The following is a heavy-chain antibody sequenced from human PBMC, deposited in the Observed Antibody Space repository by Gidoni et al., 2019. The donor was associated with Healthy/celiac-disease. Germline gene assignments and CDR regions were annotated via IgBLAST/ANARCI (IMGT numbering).Heavy chain of an antibody. Sequence: QVQLVQSGAEVKKPGASVKVSCKASGYTFTSYYMHWVRQAPGQGLEWMGIINPSGGSTSYAQKFQGRVTMTRDTSTSTVYMELSSLRSEDTAVYYCAREDVVVVAATIYYYYGMDVWGQGTTVTVSS. CDR1: GYTFTSYY. CDR2: INPSGGST. D-gene: IGHD2-15*01. V-gene: IGHV1-46*01. CDR3: AREDVVVVAATIYYYYGMDV. J-gene: IGHJ6*02.